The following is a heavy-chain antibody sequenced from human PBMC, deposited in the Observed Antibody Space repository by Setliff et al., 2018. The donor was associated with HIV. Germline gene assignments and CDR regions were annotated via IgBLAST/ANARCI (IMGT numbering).Heavy chain of an antibody. CDR1: GGSISTHS. Sequence: SETLSLTCTVSGGSISTHSWSWIRQPPGKGLEWIGYISQSGSTYYNPSLKSRVIISIDKSKNKFSLKVSSVTAADTAVYYCARILVAAAGTGFDPWGQGILVTVSS. CDR3: ARILVAAAGTGFDP. V-gene: IGHV4-59*11. D-gene: IGHD6-13*01. J-gene: IGHJ5*02. CDR2: ISQSGST.